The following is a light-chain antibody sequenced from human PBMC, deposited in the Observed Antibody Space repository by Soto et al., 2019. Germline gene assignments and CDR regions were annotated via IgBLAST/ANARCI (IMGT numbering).Light chain of an antibody. CDR3: QQYGSSPLT. CDR2: GAS. CDR1: QSVSSNY. J-gene: IGKJ4*01. V-gene: IGKV3-20*01. Sequence: EIVLAQSPGTLSLSPGERATLSCRASQSVSSNYLAWYQQKPGQAPRLLIYGASSRATGIPDRFSGSGSGTDFTLTISRLEPEDVAVYYCQQYGSSPLTFGGGTKVEIK.